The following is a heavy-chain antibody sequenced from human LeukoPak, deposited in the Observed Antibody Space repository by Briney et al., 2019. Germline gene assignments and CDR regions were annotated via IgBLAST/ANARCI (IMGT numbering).Heavy chain of an antibody. D-gene: IGHD6-13*01. V-gene: IGHV4-30-2*01. Sequence: SQTLSLTCTVSGGSISSGGYYWSWIRQPPGKGLEWIGYIYHSGSTSYNPSLKSRVTISVDTSKNEFSLKLTSANAADTAVYYCARDRPGGSSLDYWGQGTLVTVSS. CDR3: ARDRPGGSSLDY. CDR2: IYHSGST. J-gene: IGHJ4*02. CDR1: GGSISSGGYY.